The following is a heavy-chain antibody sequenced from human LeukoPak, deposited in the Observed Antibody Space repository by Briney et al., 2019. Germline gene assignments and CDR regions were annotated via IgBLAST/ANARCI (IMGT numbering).Heavy chain of an antibody. V-gene: IGHV3-11*04. CDR2: ISSSGSTI. CDR1: GFTFSNYW. CDR3: ARDLYYDSSGYYLGY. J-gene: IGHJ4*02. D-gene: IGHD3-22*01. Sequence: PGGSLRLSCAASGFTFSNYWMSWVRQAPGKGLEWVSYISSSGSTIYYADSVKGRFTISRDNAKNSLYLQMNSLRAEDTAVYYCARDLYYDSSGYYLGYWGQGTLVTVSS.